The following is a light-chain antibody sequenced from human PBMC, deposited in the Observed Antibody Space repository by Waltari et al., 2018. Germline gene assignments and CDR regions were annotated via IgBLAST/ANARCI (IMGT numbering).Light chain of an antibody. J-gene: IGLJ2*01. CDR2: EVI. CDR1: SSDIGIYSL. V-gene: IGLV2-23*02. Sequence: QSALTQPASVSGSPGQSITISCSGTSSDIGIYSLVSWYQPHPGKAPKLILPEVIERPSGLSVRFAGSKSGSPGSLTISGLQTEDEATFYCCSYAGANLVIFGGGTRVTVL. CDR3: CSYAGANLVI.